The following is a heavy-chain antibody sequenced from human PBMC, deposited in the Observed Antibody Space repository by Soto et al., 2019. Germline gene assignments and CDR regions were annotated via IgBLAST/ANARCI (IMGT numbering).Heavy chain of an antibody. CDR2: ISNDGSNK. CDR3: VKGEYYYDSSGYYPFDY. V-gene: IGHV3-30*18. D-gene: IGHD3-22*01. Sequence: GGSLRLSCAASGFSFSTYGMHWVRQAPGKGLEWVAFISNDGSNKYYADSVKGRFTISRDNSKNTVYLQMSSLRVEDTAVYYCVKGEYYYDSSGYYPFDYWGQGTLVTVS. CDR1: GFSFSTYG. J-gene: IGHJ4*02.